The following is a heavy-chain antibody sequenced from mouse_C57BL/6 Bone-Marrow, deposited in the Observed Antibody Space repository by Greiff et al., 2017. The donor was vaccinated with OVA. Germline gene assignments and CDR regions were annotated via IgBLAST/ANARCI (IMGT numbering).Heavy chain of an antibody. J-gene: IGHJ2*01. D-gene: IGHD1-1*01. V-gene: IGHV1-54*01. CDR3: AFIYYYGSSYYFDY. CDR1: GYAFTNYL. CDR2: INPGSGGT. Sequence: VQLQESGAELVRPGTSVKVSCKASGYAFTNYLIEWVKQRPGQGLEWIGVINPGSGGTNYNEKFKGKATLTADKSSSTAYMQLSSLTSEDSAVYFCAFIYYYGSSYYFDYWGQGTTLTVSS.